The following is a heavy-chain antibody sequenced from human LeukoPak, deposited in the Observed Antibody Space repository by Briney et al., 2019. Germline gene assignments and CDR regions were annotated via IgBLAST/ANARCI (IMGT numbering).Heavy chain of an antibody. Sequence: LETLSLTCAVYGGSFSGYYWSWIRQPPGKGLEWIGEINHSGSTNYNASLKSRVTISVDTSKAQFSLKLSSVTAADSGVYYCARPGDTSGYFYYLDYWGRGILVTVSS. J-gene: IGHJ4*02. CDR3: ARPGDTSGYFYYLDY. V-gene: IGHV4-34*01. CDR2: INHSGST. CDR1: GGSFSGYY. D-gene: IGHD3-22*01.